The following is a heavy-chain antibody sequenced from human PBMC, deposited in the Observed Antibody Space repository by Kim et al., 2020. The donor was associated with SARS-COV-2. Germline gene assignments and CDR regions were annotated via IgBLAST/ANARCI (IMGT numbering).Heavy chain of an antibody. V-gene: IGHV1-58*01. CDR3: AATTMVRGY. J-gene: IGHJ4*02. Sequence: GNTNYARKFQERVTITRDMSTSTAYMGLSSLRSEDTAVYYCAATTMVRGYWGQGTLVTVSS. CDR2: GNT. D-gene: IGHD3-10*01.